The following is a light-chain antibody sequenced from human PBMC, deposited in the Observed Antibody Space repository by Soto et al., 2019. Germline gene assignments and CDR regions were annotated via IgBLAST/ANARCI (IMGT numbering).Light chain of an antibody. CDR3: CSYAGSSTPVV. J-gene: IGLJ2*01. V-gene: IGLV2-23*01. CDR1: SSDVGSYNL. CDR2: EGS. Sequence: QSVLTQPDSVSGSPGQSITISCTGTSSDVGSYNLVSWYQQHPGKATKLMIYEGSKRPSGVSNRFSGSKSGNSSSLTICGLQAEDEADYYCCSYAGSSTPVVFGGGTKLTVL.